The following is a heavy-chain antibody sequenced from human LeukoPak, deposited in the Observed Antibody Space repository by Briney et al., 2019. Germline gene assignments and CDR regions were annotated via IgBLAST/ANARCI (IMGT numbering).Heavy chain of an antibody. D-gene: IGHD1-7*01. V-gene: IGHV7-4-1*02. J-gene: IGHJ6*03. Sequence: ASVTVSCKASGYTFTSYAMNWVRQAPGQGLEWMGWINTNTGNPTYAQGFTGRFVFSLDTSVSTAYLQISSLKAEDTAVYYCARAARELYYYYMDVWGKGTTVTVSS. CDR2: INTNTGNP. CDR3: ARAARELYYYYMDV. CDR1: GYTFTSYA.